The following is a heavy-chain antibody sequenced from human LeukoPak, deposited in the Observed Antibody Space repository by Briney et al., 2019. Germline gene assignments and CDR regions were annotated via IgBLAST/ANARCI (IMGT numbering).Heavy chain of an antibody. Sequence: SETLSLTCAVYGGSFSGYYWSWIRQPPGKGLEWIGEIKHSGSTNYNPSLKSRVTVSADTSKHQFSLKLSSVTAADTAVCYCARVWIYCTGGSCYSSWFDSWGQGTLVTVSS. J-gene: IGHJ5*01. CDR2: IKHSGST. CDR3: ARVWIYCTGGSCYSSWFDS. D-gene: IGHD2-15*01. V-gene: IGHV4-34*01. CDR1: GGSFSGYY.